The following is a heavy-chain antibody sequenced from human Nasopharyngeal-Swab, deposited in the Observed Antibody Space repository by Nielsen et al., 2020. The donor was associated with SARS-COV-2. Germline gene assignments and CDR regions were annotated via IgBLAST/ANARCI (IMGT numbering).Heavy chain of an antibody. CDR2: ISYDGSNK. J-gene: IGHJ6*02. D-gene: IGHD3-10*01. V-gene: IGHV3-30*18. CDR3: AKLIEEGSGSYYALYYYYGMDV. Sequence: VRQAPGKGLEWVAVISYDGSNKYYADSVEGRFTISRDNSKNTLYLQMNSLRAEDTAVYYCAKLIEEGSGSYYALYYYYGMDVWGQGTTVTVSS.